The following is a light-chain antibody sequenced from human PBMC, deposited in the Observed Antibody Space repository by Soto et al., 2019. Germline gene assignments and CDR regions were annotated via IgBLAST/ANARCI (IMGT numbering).Light chain of an antibody. Sequence: QSVLTQPASVSGSPGQSITISCTGTSSDIRGYNFVSWYQQHPGKAPQLIIYEVSTRPSGVSDRFSGSKSGYTASLTISGLRAEDEADYYCSSYTSSITLFGGGTKLTVL. CDR2: EVS. J-gene: IGLJ2*01. CDR1: SSDIRGYNF. CDR3: SSYTSSITL. V-gene: IGLV2-14*01.